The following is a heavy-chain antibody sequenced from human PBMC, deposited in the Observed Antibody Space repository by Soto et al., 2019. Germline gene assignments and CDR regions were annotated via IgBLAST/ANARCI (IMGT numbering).Heavy chain of an antibody. Sequence: GASVKVSCKASGYTFTSYGISWVRQAPGQGLEWMGWISAYNGNTNYAQKLQGRVTMTTDTSTSTAYMELRSLRSDDTVVYYCARALFYYYGSGSALGYFDYWGQGTTVTVSS. V-gene: IGHV1-18*01. CDR1: GYTFTSYG. J-gene: IGHJ4*02. CDR2: ISAYNGNT. CDR3: ARALFYYYGSGSALGYFDY. D-gene: IGHD3-10*01.